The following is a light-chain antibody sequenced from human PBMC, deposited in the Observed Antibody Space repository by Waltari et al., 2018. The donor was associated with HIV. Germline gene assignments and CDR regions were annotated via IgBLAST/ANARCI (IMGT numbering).Light chain of an antibody. CDR3: QQYGTSPRT. CDR1: QSVRNTY. CDR2: GAS. V-gene: IGKV3-20*01. Sequence: TQSPVTLSLSPGERATLSCRASQSVRNTYLAWYQQKPGQAPRLLIYGASSRATGIPDRFSGSGSGTDFTLTISGLEPEDFAVYYCQQYGTSPRTFGQGTKVEIK. J-gene: IGKJ1*01.